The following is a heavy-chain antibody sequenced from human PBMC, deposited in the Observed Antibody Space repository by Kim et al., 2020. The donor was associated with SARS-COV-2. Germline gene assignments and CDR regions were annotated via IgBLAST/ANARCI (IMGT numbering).Heavy chain of an antibody. V-gene: IGHV3-9*01. J-gene: IGHJ4*02. CDR3: AKDGGVATTDFDY. D-gene: IGHD5-12*01. Sequence: YADSLKGRFTISRDNAKNSLYLQMNSLRAEDTALYYCAKDGGVATTDFDYWGQGTLVTVSS.